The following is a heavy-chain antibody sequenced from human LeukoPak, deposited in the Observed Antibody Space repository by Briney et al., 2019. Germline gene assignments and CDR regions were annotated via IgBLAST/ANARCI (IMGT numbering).Heavy chain of an antibody. J-gene: IGHJ6*03. Sequence: ASVKVSCKXSGYTFTGYYMHWVRQAPGQGLEWMGWINPNSGGTNYAQKFQGRVTMTRDTSISTAYMELSRLRSDDTAVYYCARDYQLLYPSLYYYYYYMDVWGKGTTVTVSS. V-gene: IGHV1-2*02. CDR1: GYTFTGYY. D-gene: IGHD2-2*02. CDR3: ARDYQLLYPSLYYYYYYMDV. CDR2: INPNSGGT.